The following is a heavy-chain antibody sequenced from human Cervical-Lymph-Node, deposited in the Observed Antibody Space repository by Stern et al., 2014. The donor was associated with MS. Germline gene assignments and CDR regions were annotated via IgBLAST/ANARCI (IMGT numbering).Heavy chain of an antibody. V-gene: IGHV3-21*01. J-gene: IGHJ6*02. CDR2: ISSSSSYI. CDR3: ARDREWYCSSTSCYGYYYYYGMDV. D-gene: IGHD2-2*01. CDR1: GFTFSSYS. Sequence: VQLVESGGGLVKPGGSLRLSCAAYGFTFSSYSMNWVRQAPGKGLEWVSSISSSSSYIYYADSVKGLFTISRDNAKNSLYLQMNSLRAEDTAVYYCARDREWYCSSTSCYGYYYYYGMDVWGQGTTVTVS.